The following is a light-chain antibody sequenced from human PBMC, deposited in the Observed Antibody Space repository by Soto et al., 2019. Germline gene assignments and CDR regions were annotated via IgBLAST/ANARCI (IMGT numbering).Light chain of an antibody. CDR3: QQYGRSPFT. Sequence: EIVLTQSPGTLSLSPGERATLSCRASQSVSSNNLAWYQQRPGQAPRVVIYGASTRATGIPERFSGSGSGTDFTLTISRLEHEEFEVCYCQQYGRSPFTFGPGTKVDIK. J-gene: IGKJ3*01. CDR2: GAS. V-gene: IGKV3-20*01. CDR1: QSVSSNN.